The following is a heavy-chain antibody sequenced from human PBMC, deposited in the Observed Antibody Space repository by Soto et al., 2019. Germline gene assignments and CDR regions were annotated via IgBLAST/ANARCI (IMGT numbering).Heavy chain of an antibody. J-gene: IGHJ4*02. CDR1: GFTFDDYA. CDR2: ISWNSGSL. D-gene: IGHD4-4*01. Sequence: EVQLVESGGGLVQPGRSLSLSCAASGFTFDDYAMHWVRQAPGKGLEWVSGISWNSGSLGYPDSVKGRFTISRDNAKNSLYMQINSLRAEDTALYYCARSNYALGYWGQGSLVTVSS. V-gene: IGHV3-9*01. CDR3: ARSNYALGY.